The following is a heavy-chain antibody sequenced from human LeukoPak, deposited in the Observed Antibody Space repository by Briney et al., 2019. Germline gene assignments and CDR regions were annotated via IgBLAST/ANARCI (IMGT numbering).Heavy chain of an antibody. J-gene: IGHJ4*02. CDR2: ST. V-gene: IGHV3-64D*06. D-gene: IGHD3-10*01. CDR3: VKDGSGSYYTYYSDY. Sequence: STYYADSVKGRFTISRDNSKNTLYLQMSSLRAGDTAVYYCVKDGSGSYYTYYSDYWGQGTLVTVSS.